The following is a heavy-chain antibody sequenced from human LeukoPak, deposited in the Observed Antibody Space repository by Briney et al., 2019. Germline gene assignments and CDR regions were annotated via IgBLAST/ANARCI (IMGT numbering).Heavy chain of an antibody. CDR2: ISSSSSYI. J-gene: IGHJ6*03. CDR3: ARSPRSIDDILTGYLASPYYMDV. V-gene: IGHV3-21*01. Sequence: GGSLRLSCAASGFTFSSYSMNWVRQAPGKGLEWVSSISSSSSYIYYADSVKGRFTISRDNAKNSLYLQMNSLRAEDTAVYYCARSPRSIDDILTGYLASPYYMDVWGKGTTVTVSS. CDR1: GFTFSSYS. D-gene: IGHD3-9*01.